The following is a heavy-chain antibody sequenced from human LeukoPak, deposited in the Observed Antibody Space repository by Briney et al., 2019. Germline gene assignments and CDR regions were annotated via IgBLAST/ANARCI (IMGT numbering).Heavy chain of an antibody. CDR1: GVSISSSNW. CDR2: IYHSGSI. Sequence: PSGTLSLTCAVSGVSISSSNWWSWVRQPPGEGLEWIGEIYHSGSINYNPSLKSRVTISVDKSKNQFSLKLSFVTAADTAVYYCARHVWDESSGYYYFFDYWGQGTLVTVSS. CDR3: ARHVWDESSGYYYFFDY. V-gene: IGHV4-4*02. J-gene: IGHJ4*02. D-gene: IGHD3-22*01.